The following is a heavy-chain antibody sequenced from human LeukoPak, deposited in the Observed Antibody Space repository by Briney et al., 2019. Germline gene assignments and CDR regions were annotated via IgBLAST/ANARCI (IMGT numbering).Heavy chain of an antibody. J-gene: IGHJ4*02. CDR1: GFTFSNYW. CDR3: GRDDSSGYFDY. D-gene: IGHD3-22*01. CDR2: INSNGSST. V-gene: IGHV3-74*01. Sequence: GGSLRLSCAASGFTFSNYWMHWVRQAPGKGLVWVSRINSNGSSTNYADSVKGRFTISRDNAKNTLHLQMNSLRAEDTAVYYCGRDDSSGYFDYWGQGTLVTVSS.